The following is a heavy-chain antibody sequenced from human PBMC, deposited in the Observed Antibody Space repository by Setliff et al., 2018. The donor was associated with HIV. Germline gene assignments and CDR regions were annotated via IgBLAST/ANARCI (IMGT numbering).Heavy chain of an antibody. CDR1: GDSISSYY. V-gene: IGHV4-59*12. CDR3: ARDRRHSGSGKVTRYYMDV. J-gene: IGHJ6*03. CDR2: IYYSGDT. D-gene: IGHD3-10*01. Sequence: SETLSLTCSVSGDSISSYYWSWIRQPPGEGLEWIGYIYYSGDTYYNPSLKSRVTISVDTSKNQFSLKLSSVTAADTAVYYCARDRRHSGSGKVTRYYMDVCGKGTTVTVS.